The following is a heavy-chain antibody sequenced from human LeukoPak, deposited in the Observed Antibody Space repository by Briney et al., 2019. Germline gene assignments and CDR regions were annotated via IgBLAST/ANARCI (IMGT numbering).Heavy chain of an antibody. D-gene: IGHD5/OR15-5a*01. CDR3: AKDRESTPSNYFDY. CDR1: GFTFSSYA. Sequence: GGSLRLSCAASGFTFSSYAMSWVRQAPGKGLEWVSGISWNSGSIGYADSVKGRFTISRDNAKNSLYLQMNSLRAEDTALYYCAKDRESTPSNYFDYWGQGTLVTVSS. J-gene: IGHJ4*02. CDR2: ISWNSGSI. V-gene: IGHV3-9*01.